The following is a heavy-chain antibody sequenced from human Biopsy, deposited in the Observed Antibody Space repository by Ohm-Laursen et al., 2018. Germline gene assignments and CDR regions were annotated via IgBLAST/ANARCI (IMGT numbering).Heavy chain of an antibody. Sequence: SVKVSCKAPGGTFSNYGVNWVRQAPGQGLEWLGGNIPSLGTGNYAQKFQDRVTVAADTSTSTATMELRSLRSDDTAVYYCATKLTGYFHHWGQGTLVIVSS. D-gene: IGHD3-9*01. CDR1: GGTFSNYG. CDR2: NIPSLGTG. V-gene: IGHV1-69*06. CDR3: ATKLTGYFHH. J-gene: IGHJ1*01.